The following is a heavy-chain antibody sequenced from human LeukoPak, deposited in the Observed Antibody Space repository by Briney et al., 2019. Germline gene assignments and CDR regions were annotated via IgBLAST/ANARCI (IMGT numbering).Heavy chain of an antibody. J-gene: IGHJ6*02. CDR1: GFTFTSSA. CDR3: AAGYYYYYGMDV. Sequence: ASVKVSCKASGFTFTSSAVQWVRQARGQRLEWIGWIVGGSGNTNYAQKFQERVTITRDMSTSTAYMELSSLRSEDTAVYYCAAGYYYYYGMDVWGQGTTVTVSS. CDR2: IVGGSGNT. V-gene: IGHV1-58*01.